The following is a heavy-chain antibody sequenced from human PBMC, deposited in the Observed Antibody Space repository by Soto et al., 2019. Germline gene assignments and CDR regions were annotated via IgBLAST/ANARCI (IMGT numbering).Heavy chain of an antibody. Sequence: SVKVTCKASGGTFSSYAISWVRQAPGQGLEWMGGIIPIFGTANYAQKFQGRVTMTRDTSTSTVYMELSSLRSEDTAVYYCARVVITGTPLYYYGMDVWGQGTTVTVSS. J-gene: IGHJ6*02. D-gene: IGHD1-7*01. CDR3: ARVVITGTPLYYYGMDV. V-gene: IGHV1-69*05. CDR1: GGTFSSYA. CDR2: IIPIFGTA.